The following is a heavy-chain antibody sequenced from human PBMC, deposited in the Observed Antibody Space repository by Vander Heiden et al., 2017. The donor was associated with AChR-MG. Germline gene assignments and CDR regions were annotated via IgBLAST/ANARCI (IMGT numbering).Heavy chain of an antibody. CDR2: ISGSGGST. CDR1: AFTFSSYA. V-gene: IGHV3-23*01. Sequence: VQLLESGGGCVQPGGALRLSGPASAFTFSSYAMSWVRQAPGKGLGWVSAISGSGGSTYYADSVKGRFTISRDNSKNTLYLQMNSLRAEDTAVYYCAEDGSRDAFDIWGQGTMVTVSS. D-gene: IGHD1-26*01. J-gene: IGHJ3*02. CDR3: AEDGSRDAFDI.